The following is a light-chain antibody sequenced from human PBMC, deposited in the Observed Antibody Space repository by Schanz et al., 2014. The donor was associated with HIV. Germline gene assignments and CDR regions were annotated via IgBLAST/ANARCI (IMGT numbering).Light chain of an antibody. CDR1: QSVSSSY. V-gene: IGKV3-20*01. CDR2: GAS. J-gene: IGKJ5*01. Sequence: EIVLTQSPGTLSLSPGDRATLSCRASQSVSSSYLAWYQQKPGQAPRLLIYGASSRAIGIPDRFSGSGSGTDFTLTISRLEPEDFAVYYCQQYGTSLITFGQGTRLEI. CDR3: QQYGTSLIT.